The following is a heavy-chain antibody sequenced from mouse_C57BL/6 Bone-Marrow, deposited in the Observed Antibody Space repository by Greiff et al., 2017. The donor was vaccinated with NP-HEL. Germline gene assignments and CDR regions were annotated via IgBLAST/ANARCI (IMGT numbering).Heavy chain of an antibody. CDR2: IDPEDGDT. Sequence: EVQLQQSGAELVRPGASVKLSCTASGFNIKDYYMHWVKQRPEQGLEWIGRIDPEDGDTEYAPKFQGKATMTADTSSNTADLQLSSLTSEDTAVYYCTTDYSNYVGYFDVWGTGTTVTVSS. V-gene: IGHV14-1*01. CDR3: TTDYSNYVGYFDV. D-gene: IGHD2-5*01. J-gene: IGHJ1*03. CDR1: GFNIKDYY.